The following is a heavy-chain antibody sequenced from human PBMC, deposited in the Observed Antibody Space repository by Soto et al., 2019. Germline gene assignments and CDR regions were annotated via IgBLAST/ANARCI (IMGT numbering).Heavy chain of an antibody. Sequence: RGPVNVSWKASGYHSADFRISRVQKAPGPGLEWMGWVSGNNGASNPAPKVQGRISLSFDSATGVSYMALRSLRSDDTAIYYCVRDQKYFRVNGNWFDSWGQGTLVTVAS. CDR1: GYHSADFR. D-gene: IGHD2-2*01. V-gene: IGHV1-18*04. J-gene: IGHJ5*01. CDR3: VRDQKYFRVNGNWFDS. CDR2: VSGNNGAS.